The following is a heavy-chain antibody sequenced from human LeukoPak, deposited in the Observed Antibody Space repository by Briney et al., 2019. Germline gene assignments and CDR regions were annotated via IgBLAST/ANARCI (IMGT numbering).Heavy chain of an antibody. V-gene: IGHV3-21*01. CDR3: ARAPTVLVGYCSSSSCQADY. D-gene: IGHD2-2*01. Sequence: GGSLRLSCAASGFAFSDYYMNWVRRAPGKGLEWVSAISGDSRYIYYADSVRGRFTISRDNAENSLYLQMNSLRVEDTAVYYCARAPTVLVGYCSSSSCQADYWGQGTLVTVSS. CDR1: GFAFSDYY. CDR2: ISGDSRYI. J-gene: IGHJ4*02.